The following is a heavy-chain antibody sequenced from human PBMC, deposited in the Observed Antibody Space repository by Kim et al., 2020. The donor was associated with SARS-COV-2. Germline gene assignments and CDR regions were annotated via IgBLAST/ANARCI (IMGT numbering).Heavy chain of an antibody. Sequence: ASVKVSCKASGYTFTSYDINWVRQATGQGLEWMGWMNPNSGNTGYAQKFQGRVTMTRNTSISTAYMELSSLRSEDTAVYYCASSGCSSTSCYPPLTMSDAFDIWGQGTMVTVSS. V-gene: IGHV1-8*01. J-gene: IGHJ3*02. CDR1: GYTFTSYD. CDR3: ASSGCSSTSCYPPLTMSDAFDI. CDR2: MNPNSGNT. D-gene: IGHD2-2*01.